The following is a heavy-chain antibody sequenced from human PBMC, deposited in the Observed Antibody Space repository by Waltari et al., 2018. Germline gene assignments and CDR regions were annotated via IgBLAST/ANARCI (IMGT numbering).Heavy chain of an antibody. V-gene: IGHV4-39*01. CDR1: GASVNTNRYY. Sequence: QLQLQESGPGLVKPSATLSLTCTVSGASVNTNRYYWGWIRQPPGKGLEWIGSIYYSGDTYYNPSLKSRVTISIDTSKNQLSLKLSSVTAADTAVYYCARHTPDLPPYWGQGTLVTVSS. J-gene: IGHJ4*02. CDR2: IYYSGDT. CDR3: ARHTPDLPPY.